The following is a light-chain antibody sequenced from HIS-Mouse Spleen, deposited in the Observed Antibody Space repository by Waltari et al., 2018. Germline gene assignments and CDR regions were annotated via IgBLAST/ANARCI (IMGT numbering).Light chain of an antibody. J-gene: IGLJ2*01. CDR2: SNN. V-gene: IGLV1-44*01. CDR3: AAWDDSLNGVV. Sequence: QSVLTQPPSASGTPGQRVTISCSGSSSNIGSNTVNWYQQLPGTAPKLLIYSNNQRPSGVPDGSSGSKSGTSASLAISGLHSEDEADYYCAAWDDSLNGVVFGGGTKLTVL. CDR1: SSNIGSNT.